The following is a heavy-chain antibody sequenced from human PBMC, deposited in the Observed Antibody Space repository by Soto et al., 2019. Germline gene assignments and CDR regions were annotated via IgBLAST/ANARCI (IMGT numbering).Heavy chain of an antibody. J-gene: IGHJ6*02. Sequence: ASVKVSCKASGYTFTGYYMHWVRQAPGQGLEWMGWINPNSGGTNYAQKFQGWVTMTRDTSISTAYMELSRLRSDDTAVYYCARDRYENMSTDYYYGMDVWGQGTTVPVSS. CDR1: GYTFTGYY. V-gene: IGHV1-2*04. D-gene: IGHD3-10*02. CDR3: ARDRYENMSTDYYYGMDV. CDR2: INPNSGGT.